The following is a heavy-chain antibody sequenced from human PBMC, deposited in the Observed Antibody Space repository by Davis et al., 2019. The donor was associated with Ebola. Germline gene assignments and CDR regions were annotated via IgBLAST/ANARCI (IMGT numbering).Heavy chain of an antibody. CDR1: GFTFSSYA. J-gene: IGHJ4*02. V-gene: IGHV3-30*04. Sequence: GESLKISCAASGFTFSSYAMHWVRQAPGKGLEWVAVISYDGSNKYYADSVKGRFTISRDNSKNTLYLQMNSLRAEDTALYYCARSSYQPDYWGQGTLVTVSS. CDR2: ISYDGSNK. CDR3: ARSSYQPDY. D-gene: IGHD2-2*01.